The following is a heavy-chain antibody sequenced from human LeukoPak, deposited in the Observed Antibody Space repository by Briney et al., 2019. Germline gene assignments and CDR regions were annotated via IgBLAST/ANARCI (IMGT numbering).Heavy chain of an antibody. V-gene: IGHV1-18*01. CDR1: GYTFTSYG. Sequence: ASVKVSCKASGYTFTSYGISWVRQAPGQGLEWMGWFSTYNGNTHYAQKLQGRVTMTTDTSTSTAYMELRSLRSDDTAVYYCARSSLAVAGSVFDYWGQGTLVTVSS. J-gene: IGHJ4*02. CDR2: FSTYNGNT. D-gene: IGHD6-19*01. CDR3: ARSSLAVAGSVFDY.